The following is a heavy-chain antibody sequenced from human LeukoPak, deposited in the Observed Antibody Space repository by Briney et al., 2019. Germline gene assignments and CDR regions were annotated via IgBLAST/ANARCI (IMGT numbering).Heavy chain of an antibody. J-gene: IGHJ4*02. D-gene: IGHD2-21*01. CDR2: ISSSGSTI. Sequence: GGSLRLSCAASGFTFSSYEMNWVRQAPGKGLEWVSYISSSGSTIYYADSVKGRFTISRDNAKNSLYLQMNSLRAEDTAVYYCARDLFHQYYFDYWGQGTLVTVSS. V-gene: IGHV3-48*03. CDR1: GFTFSSYE. CDR3: ARDLFHQYYFDY.